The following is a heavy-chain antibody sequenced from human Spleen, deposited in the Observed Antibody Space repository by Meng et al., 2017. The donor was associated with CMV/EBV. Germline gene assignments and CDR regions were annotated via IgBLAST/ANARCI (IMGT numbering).Heavy chain of an antibody. CDR1: GGSISSGDYY. CDR3: ARPRAGQTGWFDP. D-gene: IGHD3-10*01. J-gene: IGHJ5*02. CDR2: IYYSGST. V-gene: IGHV4-30-4*08. Sequence: QVQLQESGPGLVKPSQTLSLTFPGSGGSISSGDYYWSWIRQPPGKGLEWIGYIYYSGSTYYNPSLKSRVTISVDTSKNQFSLKLSSVTAADTAVYYCARPRAGQTGWFDPWGQGTLVTVSS.